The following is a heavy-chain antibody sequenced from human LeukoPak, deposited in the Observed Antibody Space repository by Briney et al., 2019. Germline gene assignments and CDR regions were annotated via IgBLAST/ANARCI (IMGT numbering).Heavy chain of an antibody. CDR3: ARLTTRIAVADY. V-gene: IGHV4-34*01. J-gene: IGHJ4*02. Sequence: SETLSLTCAVYGGSFSGYYWSWIRQPPGKGLEWIGSIYYGGSTYYNPSLKSRVTISVDTSKNQFSLKLSSVTAADTAVYYCARLTTRIAVADYWGQGTLVTVSS. D-gene: IGHD6-19*01. CDR2: IYYGGST. CDR1: GGSFSGYY.